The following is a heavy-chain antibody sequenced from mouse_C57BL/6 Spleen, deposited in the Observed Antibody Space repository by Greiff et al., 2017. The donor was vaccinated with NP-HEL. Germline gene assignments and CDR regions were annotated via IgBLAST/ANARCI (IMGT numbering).Heavy chain of an antibody. V-gene: IGHV1-15*01. D-gene: IGHD2-4*01. CDR1: GYTFTDYE. CDR3: TRGDYDYVFDY. Sequence: VQGVESGAELVRPGASVTLSCKASGYTFTDYEMHWVKQTPVHGLEWIGAIDPETGGTAYNQKFKGKAILTADKSSSTAYMELRSLTSEDSAVYYCTRGDYDYVFDYWGQGTTLTVSS. CDR2: IDPETGGT. J-gene: IGHJ2*01.